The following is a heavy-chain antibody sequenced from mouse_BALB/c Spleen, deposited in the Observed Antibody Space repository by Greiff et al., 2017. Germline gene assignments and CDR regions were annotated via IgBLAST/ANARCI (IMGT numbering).Heavy chain of an antibody. Sequence: QVQLKESGAELAKPGASVKMSCKASGYTFTSYWMHWVKQRPGQGLEWIGYINPSTGYTEYNQKFKDKATLTADKSSSTAYMQLSSLTSEDSAVYYCARRGDYYGHYAMDYWGQGTSVTVSS. D-gene: IGHD1-2*01. CDR1: GYTFTSYW. CDR2: INPSTGYT. J-gene: IGHJ4*01. CDR3: ARRGDYYGHYAMDY. V-gene: IGHV1-7*01.